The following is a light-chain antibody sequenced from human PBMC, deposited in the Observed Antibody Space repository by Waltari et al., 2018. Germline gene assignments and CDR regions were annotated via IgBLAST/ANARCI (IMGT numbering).Light chain of an antibody. CDR2: WAS. V-gene: IGKV4-1*01. Sequence: DIVMTQSPDSLAVSLGKRATIKCKSSQSVLKTSNNKNILAWYQQKRGQPPKLLIYWASARESGVPDRFSGSGSGTDFTLTITSLQAEDVAVYYCQQYYTPPWTFGQGTKVEIK. J-gene: IGKJ1*01. CDR3: QQYYTPPWT. CDR1: QSVLKTSNNKNI.